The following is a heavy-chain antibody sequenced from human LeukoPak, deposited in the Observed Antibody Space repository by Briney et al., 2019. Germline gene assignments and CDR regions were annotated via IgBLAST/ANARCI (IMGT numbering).Heavy chain of an antibody. V-gene: IGHV4-39*07. J-gene: IGHJ5*02. Sequence: SETLSLTCTVSGGSISSYSYYWCWIRQPPGKGLEWIGSMYYSGSTYYNPSLKSRVTISVDTSKNQFSLKLSSVTAADTAVYYCARDNYYDSSGYYLTFNWFDPWGQGTLVTVSS. D-gene: IGHD3-22*01. CDR1: GGSISSYSYY. CDR3: ARDNYYDSSGYYLTFNWFDP. CDR2: MYYSGST.